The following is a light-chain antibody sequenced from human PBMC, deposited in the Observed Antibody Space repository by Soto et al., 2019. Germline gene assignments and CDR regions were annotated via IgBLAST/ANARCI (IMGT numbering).Light chain of an antibody. V-gene: IGKV3-20*01. CDR2: GAS. Sequence: EIVLTQSPDTLSLSPGERATLSCRASQSVSGTYLAWYQQKPGQAPRLLIYGASRRATGIPDRFSGSGSGTDFTLTISSLEPEDFAMYYCQQYGSPMYTFGQGTKLEIE. CDR3: QQYGSPMYT. CDR1: QSVSGTY. J-gene: IGKJ2*01.